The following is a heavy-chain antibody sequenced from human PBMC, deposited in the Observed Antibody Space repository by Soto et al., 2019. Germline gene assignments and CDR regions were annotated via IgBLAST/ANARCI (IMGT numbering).Heavy chain of an antibody. D-gene: IGHD6-13*01. CDR1: GFTFSSYA. V-gene: IGHV3-23*01. CDR2: ISGSGGST. J-gene: IGHJ4*02. Sequence: EVQLLESGGGLVQPGGSLRLSCAASGFTFSSYAMSWVRQAPGKGLEWVSAISGSGGSTYYADSVKGRFTISRDNSKNTLYLQMNTLRAEDTAVYYWAKENGYSISLFEFDYWGQGTLVTVSS. CDR3: AKENGYSISLFEFDY.